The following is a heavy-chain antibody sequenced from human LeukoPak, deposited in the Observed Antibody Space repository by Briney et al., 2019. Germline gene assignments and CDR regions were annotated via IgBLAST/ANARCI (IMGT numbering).Heavy chain of an antibody. CDR3: ARHRIVGAYYFDY. J-gene: IGHJ4*02. V-gene: IGHV4-59*08. CDR2: IHYSGST. Sequence: SETLSLTCTVSGGSISSYYWSWIRQPPGKGLEWIGYIHYSGSTNYNPSLKSRVTISVDTSKNQFSLKLSSVTAADPAVYYCARHRIVGAYYFDYWGQGTLVTVSS. D-gene: IGHD1-26*01. CDR1: GGSISSYY.